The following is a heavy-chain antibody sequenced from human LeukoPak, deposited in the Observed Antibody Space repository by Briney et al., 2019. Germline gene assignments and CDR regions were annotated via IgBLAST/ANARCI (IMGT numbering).Heavy chain of an antibody. CDR1: GFTFSSYA. D-gene: IGHD3-10*01. J-gene: IGHJ4*02. CDR2: ISGSGGSS. Sequence: GGSLRLSCAASGFTFSSYAMSWVRQAPGKGLEWVSAISGSGGSSYYADSVKGRFTISRDNSKNTLYLQMNSLRAEDTAVYYCAKGGNYYGLPDFDYWGQGTLVTVSS. V-gene: IGHV3-23*01. CDR3: AKGGNYYGLPDFDY.